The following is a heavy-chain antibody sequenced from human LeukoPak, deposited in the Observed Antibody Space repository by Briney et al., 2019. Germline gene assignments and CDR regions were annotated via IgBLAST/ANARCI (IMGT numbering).Heavy chain of an antibody. Sequence: ASVKVSCKASGYIFANYGITRVRQAPGQGLEWMGWITPYNGDTYYAQRLQGRVTMTTDTSTSTAYMEVRSLRSGDTAVYYCARARATGDCSSSSCWEMGWFDPWGQGTLVTVSS. J-gene: IGHJ5*02. D-gene: IGHD2-2*01. V-gene: IGHV1-18*01. CDR1: GYIFANYG. CDR3: ARARATGDCSSSSCWEMGWFDP. CDR2: ITPYNGDT.